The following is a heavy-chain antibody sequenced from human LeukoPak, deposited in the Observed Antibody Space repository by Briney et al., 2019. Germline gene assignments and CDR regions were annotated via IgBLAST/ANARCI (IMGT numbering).Heavy chain of an antibody. CDR3: ASITIFGVARADY. Sequence: SETLSLTCAVSGYSISSGYYWGWIRQPPGKGLEWIGSIYHSGSTYYNPSLKSRVTISVDTSKNQFSLKLSSVTAADTAVNYCASITIFGVARADYLGQGTLVTVSS. CDR1: GYSISSGYY. CDR2: IYHSGST. J-gene: IGHJ4*02. D-gene: IGHD3-3*01. V-gene: IGHV4-38-2*01.